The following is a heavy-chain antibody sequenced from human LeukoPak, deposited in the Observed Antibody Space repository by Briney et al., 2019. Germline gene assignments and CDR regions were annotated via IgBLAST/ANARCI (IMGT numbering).Heavy chain of an antibody. V-gene: IGHV4-61*09. D-gene: IGHD3-10*01. CDR1: GGSISSGSYY. CDR3: ARRSYYYGSGTSMDV. J-gene: IGHJ6*04. CDR2: INHSGST. Sequence: PSQTLSLTCTVSGGSISSGSYYWSWIRQPAGKGLEWIGEINHSGSTNYNPSLKSRVTISVDTSKNQFSLKLSSVTAADTAVYYCARRSYYYGSGTSMDVWGKGTTVTVSS.